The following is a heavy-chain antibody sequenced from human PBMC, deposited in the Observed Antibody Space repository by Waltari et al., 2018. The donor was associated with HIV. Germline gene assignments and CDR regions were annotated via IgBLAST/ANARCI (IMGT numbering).Heavy chain of an antibody. CDR2: IYHSGST. D-gene: IGHD1-26*01. CDR3: AREGERATRDYFDY. CDR1: GYSISSGYY. V-gene: IGHV4-38-2*02. Sequence: QVQLQESGPGLVKPSETLSLTCAVSGYSISSGYYWGWLRQPPGKGLEWIGSIYHSGSTYYNPSLKSRVTISVDTSKNQFSLKLSSVTAADTAVYYCAREGERATRDYFDYWGQGTLVTVSS. J-gene: IGHJ4*02.